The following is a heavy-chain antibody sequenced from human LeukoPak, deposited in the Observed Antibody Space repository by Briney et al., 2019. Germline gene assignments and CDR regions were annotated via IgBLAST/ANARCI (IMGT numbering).Heavy chain of an antibody. D-gene: IGHD2-21*02. CDR3: VRYCGGDCYSSFGAFDI. CDR2: ISSGSTI. CDR1: GFTFSDYY. J-gene: IGHJ3*02. Sequence: GGSLRLSCAASGFTFSDYYMSWIRQAPGKGLEWVSYISSGSTIYYADSVKGRFTISRDNAKNSLYLQMNSLRAEDTAVYYCVRYCGGDCYSSFGAFDIWGQGTMVTVSS. V-gene: IGHV3-11*01.